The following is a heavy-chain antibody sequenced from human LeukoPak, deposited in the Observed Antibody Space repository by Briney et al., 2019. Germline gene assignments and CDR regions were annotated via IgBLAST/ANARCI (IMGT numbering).Heavy chain of an antibody. CDR3: ASRTSYYYDSSGPQYFQH. J-gene: IGHJ1*01. CDR1: GFTFSSYS. Sequence: PGGSLRLSCAASGFTFSSYSMNWVRQAPGKGLEWVSSISSSSSYIYYADSVKGRFTISRDNAKNSLYLQMNSLRAEDTAVYYCASRTSYYYDSSGPQYFQHWGQGTLVTVSS. D-gene: IGHD3-22*01. CDR2: ISSSSSYI. V-gene: IGHV3-21*01.